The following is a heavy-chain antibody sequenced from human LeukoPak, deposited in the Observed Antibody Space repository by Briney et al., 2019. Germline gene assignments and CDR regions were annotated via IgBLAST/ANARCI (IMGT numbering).Heavy chain of an antibody. V-gene: IGHV4-59*12. CDR2: IYYSGST. CDR3: ARGRYYDFSFDI. CDR1: GGSISSYY. D-gene: IGHD3-3*01. J-gene: IGHJ3*02. Sequence: SETLSLTCTVSGGSISSYYWSWIRQPPGKGLEWIGYIYYSGSTNYNPSLKSRVTISVDTSKNQFSLKLSSVTAADTAVYYCARGRYYDFSFDIWGQGTMVTVSS.